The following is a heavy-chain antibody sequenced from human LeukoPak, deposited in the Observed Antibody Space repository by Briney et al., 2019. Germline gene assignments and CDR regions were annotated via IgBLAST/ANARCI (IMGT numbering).Heavy chain of an antibody. CDR2: ISSSSSTI. CDR3: ARDGSGGLVRHDYVWGLP. V-gene: IGHV3-48*04. D-gene: IGHD3-16*01. Sequence: GESLRLSCAASGFTFRSYGMNWVRQAPGKGLEWISYISSSSSTIYHADSVKGRFTISRDNAKNSLYLQMNSLRAEDTAVYYCARDGSGGLVRHDYVWGLPWGQGTLVTVSS. J-gene: IGHJ5*02. CDR1: GFTFRSYG.